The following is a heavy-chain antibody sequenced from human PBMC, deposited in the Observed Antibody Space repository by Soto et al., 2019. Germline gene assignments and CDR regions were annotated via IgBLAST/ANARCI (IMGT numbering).Heavy chain of an antibody. Sequence: SQTLSLTCVISGDSLSNNSAAWNWIRQSPSRGLEWLGRTYYRSRWYNHYAESVKSRITINPDTSKNQFSLHLKSVTPEDSAVYYCARDQGIVAKIAHWGHGTLVTVSP. CDR1: GDSLSNNSAA. V-gene: IGHV6-1*01. J-gene: IGHJ4*01. CDR2: TYYRSRWYN. D-gene: IGHD5-12*01. CDR3: ARDQGIVAKIAH.